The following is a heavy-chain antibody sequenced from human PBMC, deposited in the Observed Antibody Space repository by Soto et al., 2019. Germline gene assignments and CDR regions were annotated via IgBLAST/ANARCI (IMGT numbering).Heavy chain of an antibody. D-gene: IGHD3-22*01. V-gene: IGHV3-30*18. Sequence: PGGSLRLSCAASGFTFSSYGMHWVRQPPGKGLEWVAAISYDGSNEHYADSVKGRFAISRDNSKITVYLQMNSLRAEDTAVYYCAKDTYYHDSTGYYVFDYWGQGTLVTVSS. CDR3: AKDTYYHDSTGYYVFDY. J-gene: IGHJ4*02. CDR1: GFTFSSYG. CDR2: ISYDGSNE.